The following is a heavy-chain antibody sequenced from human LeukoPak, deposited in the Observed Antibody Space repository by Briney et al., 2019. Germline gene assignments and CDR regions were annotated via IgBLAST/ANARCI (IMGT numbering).Heavy chain of an antibody. V-gene: IGHV5-51*01. Sequence: GESLKISCKGPGYSFTSYWIGWVRQMPGKGLGWMGIIYPGDSDTRYSPSFQGQVTISADKSIRTAYLQWSSLKASDTAMYYCARHYVSGSYYPDYWGQGTLVTVSS. CDR1: GYSFTSYW. D-gene: IGHD1-26*01. CDR3: ARHYVSGSYYPDY. J-gene: IGHJ4*02. CDR2: IYPGDSDT.